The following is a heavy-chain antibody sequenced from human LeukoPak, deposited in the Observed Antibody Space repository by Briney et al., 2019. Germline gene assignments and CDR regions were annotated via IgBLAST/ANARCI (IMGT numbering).Heavy chain of an antibody. CDR1: GYIFTGYY. CDR2: INPNSGDT. Sequence: ASVKVSCKASGYIFTGYYMHWVRQAPGQGLEWMGWINPNSGDTNYAQKFQGRVTMTRDTSISTAYMELSRLRSDDTAVYYCAREGTAMSDYWGQGTLVTVSS. J-gene: IGHJ4*02. D-gene: IGHD5-18*01. CDR3: AREGTAMSDY. V-gene: IGHV1-2*02.